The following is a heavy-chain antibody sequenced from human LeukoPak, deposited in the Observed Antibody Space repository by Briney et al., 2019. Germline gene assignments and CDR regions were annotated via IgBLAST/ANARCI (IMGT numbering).Heavy chain of an antibody. J-gene: IGHJ3*02. CDR2: ITSISSTI. V-gene: IGHV3-48*01. CDR1: GFPFNTYS. CDR3: ARVPPRHYVPGSFDI. Sequence: GGSLRLSCAASGFPFNTYSMNWVRQAPGKGLEWLSYITSISSTIHYADPVKGRFTISRDNAKNSLYLQMNSLRAEDTAVYYCARVPPRHYVPGSFDIWGQGTTVTVSS. D-gene: IGHD2/OR15-2a*01.